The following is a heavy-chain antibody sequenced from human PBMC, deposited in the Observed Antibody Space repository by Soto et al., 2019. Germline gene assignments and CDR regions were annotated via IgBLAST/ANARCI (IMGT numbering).Heavy chain of an antibody. Sequence: SGGSLRLSCAASGFTFSSYSMNWVRQAPGKGLEWVSSISSSSSYIYFADSVKGRFTISRDNAKNSLYLQMNSLRAEDTAVYYCARATRIAARPITFMDVWGQGTTVTVSS. CDR3: ARATRIAARPITFMDV. CDR1: GFTFSSYS. CDR2: ISSSSSYI. J-gene: IGHJ6*02. V-gene: IGHV3-21*01. D-gene: IGHD6-6*01.